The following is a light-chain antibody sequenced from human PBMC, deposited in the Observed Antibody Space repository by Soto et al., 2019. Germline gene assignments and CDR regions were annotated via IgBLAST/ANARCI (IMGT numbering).Light chain of an antibody. CDR2: DVS. Sequence: QSALTQPASVSGSPGQSIAISCTGPSSDVGGYNYVSWYQQHPGKAPTVMIYDVSNRPSGVSNRFSGSKSGNTASLTISGLQADDEADYYCSSYTSSSTYVFGTGTKVTVL. V-gene: IGLV2-14*01. CDR3: SSYTSSSTYV. J-gene: IGLJ1*01. CDR1: SSDVGGYNY.